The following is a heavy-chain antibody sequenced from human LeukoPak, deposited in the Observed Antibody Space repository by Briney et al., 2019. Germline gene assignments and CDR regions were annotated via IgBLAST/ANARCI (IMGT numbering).Heavy chain of an antibody. Sequence: GGSLRLSCAASGFTFSSYAMSWVRQAPGKGLEWVSALSGSSGSTYYADSVKGRFTISRDNSKNTLYLQMNSLRAEDTAVFFFKQKTAYEILTGYLFDAFDIWGQGTMVTVSS. V-gene: IGHV3-23*01. D-gene: IGHD3-9*01. CDR2: LSGSSGST. CDR3: KQKTAYEILTGYLFDAFDI. J-gene: IGHJ3*02. CDR1: GFTFSSYA.